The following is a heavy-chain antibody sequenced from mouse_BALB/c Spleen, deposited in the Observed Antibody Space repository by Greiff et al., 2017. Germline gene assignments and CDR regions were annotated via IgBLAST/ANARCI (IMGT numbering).Heavy chain of an antibody. CDR1: GYTFTSYW. J-gene: IGHJ4*01. V-gene: IGHV1S22*01. CDR2: IYPGSGST. CDR3: TRAYTTGYAMDY. Sequence: LQQPGSELVRPGASVKLSCKASGYTFTSYWMHWVKQRPGQGLEWIGNIYPGSGSTNYDEKFKSKATLTVDTSSSTAYMQLSSLTSEDSAVYYCTRAYTTGYAMDYWGQGTSVTVSS. D-gene: IGHD1-1*01.